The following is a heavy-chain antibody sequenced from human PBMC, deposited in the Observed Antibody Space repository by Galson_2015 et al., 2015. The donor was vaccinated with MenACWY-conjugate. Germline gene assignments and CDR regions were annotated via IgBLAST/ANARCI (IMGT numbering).Heavy chain of an antibody. V-gene: IGHV3-11*05. CDR2: ISSSSSYT. D-gene: IGHD3-22*01. CDR3: ARDLIVVTRTAFDI. CDR1: GFTFSDYY. Sequence: SLRLSCAASGFTFSDYYMSWIRQAPGKGLEWVSYISSSSSYTNYADSVKGRFTISRDNAKNSLYLQMNSLRAEDTAVYYCARDLIVVTRTAFDIWGQGTMVTVSS. J-gene: IGHJ3*02.